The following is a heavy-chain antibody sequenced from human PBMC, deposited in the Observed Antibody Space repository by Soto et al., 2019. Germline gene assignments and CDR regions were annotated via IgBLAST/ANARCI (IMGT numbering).Heavy chain of an antibody. CDR2: INHSGST. Sequence: LSLTCAVYVGSLSGYYWSWIRQPPGKGLEWIGEINHSGSTNYNPSLKSRVTISVDTSKNQFSLKLSSVTAADTAVYYCARWLGPYSRSQKWFDPWGQGTLVAVSS. CDR1: VGSLSGYY. V-gene: IGHV4-34*01. CDR3: ARWLGPYSRSQKWFDP. D-gene: IGHD6-6*01. J-gene: IGHJ5*02.